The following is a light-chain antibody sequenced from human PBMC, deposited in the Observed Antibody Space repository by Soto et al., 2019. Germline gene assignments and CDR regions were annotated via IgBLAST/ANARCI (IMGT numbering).Light chain of an antibody. Sequence: QSVLTQPASVSGSPGQSITISCSGTSSDIGSYDHVAWYQQFPGKSPKLIIYAVSDRPSGVSDRFSGSKSGISASLTISGLQTEDEADYYCCSYAGSYTHVFGTGTKVTVL. V-gene: IGLV2-14*03. CDR1: SSDIGSYDH. CDR3: CSYAGSYTHV. J-gene: IGLJ1*01. CDR2: AVS.